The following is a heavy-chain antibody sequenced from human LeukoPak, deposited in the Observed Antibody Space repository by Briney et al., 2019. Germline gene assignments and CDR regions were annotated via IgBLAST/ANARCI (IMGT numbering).Heavy chain of an antibody. CDR1: GGSISNYY. D-gene: IGHD3-10*01. CDR2: IHSNGGA. J-gene: IGHJ5*02. V-gene: IGHV4-59*01. Sequence: SETLSLTCTVSGGSISNYYWSWIRQPPGKGLEWIGFIHSNGGANYNASLNSRATISRDTSRSQVSLKLTSVIAADTAVYYCASSNLGSLGQFDPWGQGTLVTVSS. CDR3: ASSNLGSLGQFDP.